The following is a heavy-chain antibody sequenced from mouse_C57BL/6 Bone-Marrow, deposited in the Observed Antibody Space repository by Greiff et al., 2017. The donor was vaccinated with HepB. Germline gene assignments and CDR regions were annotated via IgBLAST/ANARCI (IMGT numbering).Heavy chain of an antibody. D-gene: IGHD1-1*01. Sequence: QVQLKQPGAELVKPGASVKLSCKASGYTFTSYWMHWVKQRPGRGLEWIGRIDPNSGGTKYNEKFKSKATLTVDKPSSTAYMQLSSLTSEDSAVYYCARTTTVGWYFDVWGTGTTVTVSS. CDR3: ARTTTVGWYFDV. J-gene: IGHJ1*03. V-gene: IGHV1-72*01. CDR1: GYTFTSYW. CDR2: IDPNSGGT.